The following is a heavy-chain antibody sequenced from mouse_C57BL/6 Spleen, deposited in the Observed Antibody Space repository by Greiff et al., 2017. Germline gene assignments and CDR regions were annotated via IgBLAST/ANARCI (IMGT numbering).Heavy chain of an antibody. D-gene: IGHD1-1*01. J-gene: IGHJ4*01. CDR2: IWSGGST. Sequence: QVHVKQSGPGLVQPSQSLSITCTVSGFSLTSYGVHWVRQSPGKGLEWLGVIWSGGSTDYNAAFISRLSISKDNSKSQVFFKMNSLQADDTAIYYCARKRDGSPYAMDYWGQGTSVTVSS. CDR3: ARKRDGSPYAMDY. CDR1: GFSLTSYG. V-gene: IGHV2-2*01.